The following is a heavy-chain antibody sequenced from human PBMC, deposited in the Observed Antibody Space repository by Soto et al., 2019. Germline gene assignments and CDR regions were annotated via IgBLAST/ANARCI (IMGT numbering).Heavy chain of an antibody. CDR3: ARVGRAGKYPSVWFDP. D-gene: IGHD1-26*01. CDR2: IYSGGST. CDR1: GFTVSSNY. J-gene: IGHJ5*02. V-gene: IGHV3-66*01. Sequence: GGSLRLSCAASGFTVSSNYMSWVRQAPGKGLEWVSVIYSGGSTYYADSVKGRFTISRDNSKNTLYLQMNSLRAEDTAVYYCARVGRAGKYPSVWFDPWGQGTLVTVSS.